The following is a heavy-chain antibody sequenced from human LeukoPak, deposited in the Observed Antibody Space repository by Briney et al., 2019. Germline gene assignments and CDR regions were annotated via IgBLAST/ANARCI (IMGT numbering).Heavy chain of an antibody. CDR1: GYTFTSYY. CDR3: VLIGGYNEFDY. Sequence: ASVKVSCKASGYTFTSYYMHWVRQAPGQGLEWMGIINPSGGSTSYAQKFQGRVTMTRGTSTSTVYMELSSLRSEDTAVYYCVLIGGYNEFDYWGQGTLVTVSS. J-gene: IGHJ4*02. V-gene: IGHV1-46*01. CDR2: INPSGGST. D-gene: IGHD5-24*01.